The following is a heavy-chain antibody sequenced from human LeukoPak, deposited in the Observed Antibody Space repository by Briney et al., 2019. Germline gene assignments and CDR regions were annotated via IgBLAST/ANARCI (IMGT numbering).Heavy chain of an antibody. J-gene: IGHJ5*02. CDR2: IFSGGTT. D-gene: IGHD3-10*02. CDR1: GITVSSNY. Sequence: PGGSLRLSCAASGITVSSNYMSWVRQAPGKGLEWVSAIFSGGTTYYADSVKGRFTISRDISKNTLYLQMNSLRAEDTAMYYCARVFPPNWFDPWGQGTLVTVSS. V-gene: IGHV3-53*01. CDR3: ARVFPPNWFDP.